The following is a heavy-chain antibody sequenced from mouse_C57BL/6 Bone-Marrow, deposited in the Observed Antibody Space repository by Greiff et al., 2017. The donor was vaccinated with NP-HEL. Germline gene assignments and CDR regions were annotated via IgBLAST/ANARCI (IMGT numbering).Heavy chain of an antibody. CDR3: ARSCCYYDYGLDY. CDR2: ISDGGSYT. Sequence: EVKLVESGGGLVKPGGSLKLSCAASGFTFSSYAMSWVRQTPEKRLEWVATISDGGSYTYYPDNVKGRFTISRDNAKNNLYLQMSHLKSEDTAMYYCARSCCYYDYGLDYWGQGTTLTVSS. J-gene: IGHJ2*01. V-gene: IGHV5-4*03. CDR1: GFTFSSYA. D-gene: IGHD2-4*01.